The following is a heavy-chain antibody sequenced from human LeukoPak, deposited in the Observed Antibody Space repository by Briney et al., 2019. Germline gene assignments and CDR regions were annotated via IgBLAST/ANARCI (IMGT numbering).Heavy chain of an antibody. V-gene: IGHV3-23*01. CDR1: GFTFSNYG. CDR3: AKDGPPYCSGGSCYLLGKDYFDY. Sequence: GGSLRLSCIASGFTFSNYGMSWVRQAPGKELEWVSIISGSGDRTLHADSVKGRFTVSRDNSKNTVYLQMNSLRAEDTAVYYCAKDGPPYCSGGSCYLLGKDYFDYWGQGTLVTVSS. J-gene: IGHJ4*02. D-gene: IGHD2-15*01. CDR2: ISGSGDRT.